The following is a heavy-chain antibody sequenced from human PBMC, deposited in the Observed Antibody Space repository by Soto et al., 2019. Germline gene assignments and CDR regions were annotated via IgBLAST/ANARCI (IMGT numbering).Heavy chain of an antibody. CDR1: GFTFNLYT. CDR2: ISSTSSYI. D-gene: IGHD3-22*01. J-gene: IGHJ4*02. V-gene: IGHV3-21*01. CDR3: ATEGGSGYRNFDF. Sequence: DVQLVESGGGLVKPGGSLRLSCTASGFTFNLYTLHWVRQAPGKGLEWVSSISSTSSYIYYADSVKGRFAISRDNADKSLFLQMSDLRAEDTALYYCATEGGSGYRNFDFWGQGTLVTVSS.